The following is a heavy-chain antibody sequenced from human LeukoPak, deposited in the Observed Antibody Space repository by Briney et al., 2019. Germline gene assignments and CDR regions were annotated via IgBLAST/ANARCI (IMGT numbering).Heavy chain of an antibody. D-gene: IGHD3-16*02. CDR3: ATEGLSDYVWGSYHNFDY. Sequence: GASVKVSCKVSGYTLTELSMHWVRQAPGKGLEWMGGFDPEDGETIYAQKFQGRVTMTEDTSTDTAYMELSSLRSEDTAVYYCATEGLSDYVWGSYHNFDYWGQGTLVTVSS. V-gene: IGHV1-24*01. CDR2: FDPEDGET. CDR1: GYTLTELS. J-gene: IGHJ4*02.